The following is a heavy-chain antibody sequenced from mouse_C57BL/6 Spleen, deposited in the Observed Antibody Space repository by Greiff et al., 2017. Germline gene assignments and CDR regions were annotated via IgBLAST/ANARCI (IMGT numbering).Heavy chain of an antibody. D-gene: IGHD2-3*01. CDR3: TREGGYYPYFDY. Sequence: EVMLVESGEGLVKPGGSLKLSCAASGFTFSSYAMSWVRQTPEKRLEWVAYISSGGDYIYYADTVKGRFTISRDNARNTLYLQMSSLKSEDTAMYYCTREGGYYPYFDYWGQGTTLTVSS. J-gene: IGHJ2*01. CDR1: GFTFSSYA. CDR2: ISSGGDYI. V-gene: IGHV5-9-1*02.